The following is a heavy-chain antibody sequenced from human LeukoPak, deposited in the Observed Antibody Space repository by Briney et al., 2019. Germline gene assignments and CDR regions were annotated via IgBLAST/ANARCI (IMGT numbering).Heavy chain of an antibody. V-gene: IGHV4-34*01. CDR1: GGSFSGYY. Sequence: SETLSLTCAVYGGSFSGYYWSWIRQPPGKGLEWIGEINHSGSTNYNPSLKSRVTISLDTSKNQFSLKLSSVTAADTAVYYCARHPATVTTVRVDPWGQGTPVTVSS. CDR3: ARHPATVTTVRVDP. CDR2: INHSGST. J-gene: IGHJ5*02. D-gene: IGHD4-17*01.